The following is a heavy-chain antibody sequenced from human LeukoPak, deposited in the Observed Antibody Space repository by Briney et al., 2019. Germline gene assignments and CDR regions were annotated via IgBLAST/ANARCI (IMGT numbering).Heavy chain of an antibody. D-gene: IGHD5-12*01. Sequence: PGGSLRLSCAASGFTFSSYAMHWVRQAPGKGLEWVAVISYDGSNKYYADSVKGRFTISRDNSKNTLYLQMNSLRAEDTAVYYCASDRRYRGYRGDAFDIWGQGTMVTVSS. V-gene: IGHV3-30-3*01. CDR2: ISYDGSNK. CDR3: ASDRRYRGYRGDAFDI. J-gene: IGHJ3*02. CDR1: GFTFSSYA.